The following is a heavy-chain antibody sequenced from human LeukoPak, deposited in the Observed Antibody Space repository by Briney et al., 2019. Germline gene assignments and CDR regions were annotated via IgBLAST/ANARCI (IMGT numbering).Heavy chain of an antibody. D-gene: IGHD1-26*01. Sequence: ASGKVSCKASGYTFSTYGISWVRQAPGQGLELMGWISAYKGNTYYAQKLQGRVTMTTDTSTSIAYMELRTLTSDDTAAYYCARQIVGATNWFDPWGQGTLVTVSS. CDR3: ARQIVGATNWFDP. CDR1: GYTFSTYG. CDR2: ISAYKGNT. V-gene: IGHV1-18*01. J-gene: IGHJ5*02.